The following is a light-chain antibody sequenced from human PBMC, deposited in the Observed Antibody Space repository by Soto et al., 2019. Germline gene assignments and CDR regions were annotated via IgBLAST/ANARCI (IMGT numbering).Light chain of an antibody. CDR3: QQSYSNPWT. V-gene: IGKV1-39*01. CDR1: QIISSY. J-gene: IGKJ1*01. CDR2: AAS. Sequence: DIQMTQSPSSLSASVGDRVTSTCRASQIISSYLNWYQQKPGKAPKLLIYAASSLQSGVPSRFSGSGSGTDFTLTISSLQPEDFATYSCQQSYSNPWTFGQGTKVEIK.